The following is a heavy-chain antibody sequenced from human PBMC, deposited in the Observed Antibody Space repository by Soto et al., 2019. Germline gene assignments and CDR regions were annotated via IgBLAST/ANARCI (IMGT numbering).Heavy chain of an antibody. CDR2: ISYDGSNK. J-gene: IGHJ6*02. Sequence: QVQLVESGGGVVQPGRSLRLSCAASGFTFSSYAMHWVRQAPGKGLEWVAVISYDGSNKYYADSVKGRFTISRDNSMNTLYLQMNSLRAEDTAVYYCASVGGAVAGNSPYYYYDGMDVWGQGTTVTVSS. D-gene: IGHD6-19*01. CDR1: GFTFSSYA. CDR3: ASVGGAVAGNSPYYYYDGMDV. V-gene: IGHV3-30-3*01.